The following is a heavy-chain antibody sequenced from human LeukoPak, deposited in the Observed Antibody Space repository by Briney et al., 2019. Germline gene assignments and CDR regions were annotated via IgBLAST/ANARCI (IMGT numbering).Heavy chain of an antibody. J-gene: IGHJ3*02. V-gene: IGHV3-49*04. D-gene: IGHD2-15*01. Sequence: SLRLSCTSSGFTFGDYALSWVRQAPGKGLEWVGFIRSIAYGGSTEYAASVRGRFTISRDDSKSIAYLHMNYLKTEDTAVYYCASPTKDIVVVLIWGQGTMVTVSS. CDR1: GFTFGDYA. CDR3: ASPTKDIVVVLI. CDR2: IRSIAYGGST.